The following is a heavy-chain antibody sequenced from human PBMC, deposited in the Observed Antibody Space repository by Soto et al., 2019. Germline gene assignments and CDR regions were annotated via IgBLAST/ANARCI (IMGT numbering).Heavy chain of an antibody. CDR3: ARDLGGYDLYGPDT. D-gene: IGHD5-12*01. V-gene: IGHV1-2*02. J-gene: IGHJ5*02. CDR1: GDTFTDSS. Sequence: GASVKVSCKTSGDTFTDSSMHWVRQAPGQGLEWMGWINLNSGDTNYAEKFRGRVTMTRDTSIITAYMELTRLKSDDTAVYYCARDLGGYDLYGPDTWGQGTLVT. CDR2: INLNSGDT.